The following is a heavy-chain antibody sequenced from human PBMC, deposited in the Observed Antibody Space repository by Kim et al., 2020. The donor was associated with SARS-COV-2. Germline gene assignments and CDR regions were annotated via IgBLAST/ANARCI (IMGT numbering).Heavy chain of an antibody. CDR3: AREGVDYVDGMRV. Sequence: GGSLRLSCAASGFTFSSYRMHWVRQAPGKGLVWVSRINSNGSSTSYADSVKGRFTISRDNAKNTLYLQMDSLRAEDTAVYYCAREGVDYVDGMRVCGQGSTVTVS. J-gene: IGHJ6*02. V-gene: IGHV3-74*01. CDR1: GFTFSSYR. D-gene: IGHD4-17*01. CDR2: INSNGSST.